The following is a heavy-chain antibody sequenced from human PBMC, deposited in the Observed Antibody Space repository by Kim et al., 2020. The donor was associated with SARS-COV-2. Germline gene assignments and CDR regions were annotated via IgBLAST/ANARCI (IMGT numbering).Heavy chain of an antibody. CDR1: GYTFTSYG. CDR3: ARGVRMVVAATGNYFDY. Sequence: ASVKVSCKASGYTFTSYGISWVRQAPGQGLEWMGWISAYNGNTNYAQKLQGRVTMTTDTSTSTAYMELRSLRSDDTAVYYCARGVRMVVAATGNYFDYWGQGTLVTVSS. D-gene: IGHD2-15*01. V-gene: IGHV1-18*04. CDR2: ISAYNGNT. J-gene: IGHJ4*02.